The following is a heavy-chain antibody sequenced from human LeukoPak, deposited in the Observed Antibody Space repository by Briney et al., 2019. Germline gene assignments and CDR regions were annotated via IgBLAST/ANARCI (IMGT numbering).Heavy chain of an antibody. CDR2: INHSGST. V-gene: IGHV4-34*01. CDR3: ARGPPYRCSSTSCYFDY. CDR1: GVSFSGYY. Sequence: SSETLSLTCAVYGVSFSGYYWSWLRRPPGKGLEWIGEINHSGSTNYNPPLKSRVTISVDTSKNQFSLKLSSVPAADTAVYYCARGPPYRCSSTSCYFDYCGQGTLVTVSS. D-gene: IGHD2-2*01. J-gene: IGHJ4*02.